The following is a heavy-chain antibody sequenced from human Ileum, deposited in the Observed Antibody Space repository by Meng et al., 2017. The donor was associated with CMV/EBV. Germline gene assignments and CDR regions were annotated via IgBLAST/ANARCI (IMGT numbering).Heavy chain of an antibody. Sequence: GESLKISCSASGFTLNKYWMSWVRQAPGKGLEWVANIKQDGSETYYVDSVKGRFTISRDNAKNSPYLQMNSLRVEDTALYFCARENTAVPGGDSWGQGTLVTVSS. CDR1: GFTLNKYW. CDR2: IKQDGSET. D-gene: IGHD6-19*01. J-gene: IGHJ4*02. CDR3: ARENTAVPGGDS. V-gene: IGHV3-7*01.